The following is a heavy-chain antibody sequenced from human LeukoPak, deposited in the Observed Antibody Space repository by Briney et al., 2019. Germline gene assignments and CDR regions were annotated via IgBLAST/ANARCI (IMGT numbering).Heavy chain of an antibody. J-gene: IGHJ3*02. CDR2: IIPIFGTA. Sequence: SVKVSCKASGGTFSSYAISWVRQAPGQGLEWMGGIIPIFGTANYAQKFQGRVTITAGESTSTAYMELSSLRSEDTAVYYCAKTYPIDAFDIWGQGTMVTVSS. V-gene: IGHV1-69*01. CDR1: GGTFSSYA. CDR3: AKTYPIDAFDI.